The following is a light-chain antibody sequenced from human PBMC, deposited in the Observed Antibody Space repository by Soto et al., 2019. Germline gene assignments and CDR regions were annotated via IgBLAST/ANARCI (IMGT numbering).Light chain of an antibody. CDR3: QQYGSSGT. CDR2: GAS. Sequence: EIVLTQSPGTLSLSPGERATLSCRASQRLSSNYLAWFQQKPGQGPRLLIYGASSRATGTPDRFSGSGSGTDFTLTINRLEPEDFALYYCQQYGSSGTFGQGTKVDIK. V-gene: IGKV3-20*01. CDR1: QRLSSNY. J-gene: IGKJ1*01.